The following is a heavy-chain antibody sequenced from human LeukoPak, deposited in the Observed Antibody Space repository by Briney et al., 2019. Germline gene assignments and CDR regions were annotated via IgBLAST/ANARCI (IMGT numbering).Heavy chain of an antibody. CDR3: ARDGPSGWYYYGMDV. CDR1: GFTFSSYE. Sequence: PGGSLRLSCAVSGFTFSSYEMNWVRHAPGKGLEWVSYISSSGSTIYYADSVKGRFTISRDNAKNSLYLQMNSLRAEDTAVYYCARDGPSGWYYYGMDVWGQGTTVTVSS. D-gene: IGHD6-19*01. V-gene: IGHV3-48*03. CDR2: ISSSGSTI. J-gene: IGHJ6*02.